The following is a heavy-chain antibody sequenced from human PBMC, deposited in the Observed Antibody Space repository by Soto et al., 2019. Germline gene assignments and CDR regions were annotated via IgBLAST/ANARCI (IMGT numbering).Heavy chain of an antibody. CDR3: AGHESQWPNWFGP. V-gene: IGHV1-18*01. D-gene: IGHD2-8*01. Sequence: QVQQVQSGAEVKRPGASAKVSCKASGYTFTSYGFSWVRQAPGQGLEWMGWISAYDGSTNYAQKFQGRVTMTTDTSPSKAYMEQKSLRSDATAVYYCAGHESQWPNWFGPLGQGTLVTVSS. CDR1: GYTFTSYG. CDR2: ISAYDGST. J-gene: IGHJ5*02.